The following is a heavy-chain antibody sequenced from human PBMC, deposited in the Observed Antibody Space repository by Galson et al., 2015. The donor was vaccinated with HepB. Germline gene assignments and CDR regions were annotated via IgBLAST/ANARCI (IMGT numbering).Heavy chain of an antibody. CDR2: ISYDGSNK. Sequence: SLRLSCAASGFTFGNYAMQWVRQAPGRGLEWLSVISYDGSNKYYADSVKGRFTISRDKAKNMLYLQMNSLRPEDTAVYYCARAAYCGGDCYSGSGHFDYWGQGTLVTVSS. CDR3: ARAAYCGGDCYSGSGHFDY. V-gene: IGHV3-30-3*01. D-gene: IGHD2-21*02. J-gene: IGHJ4*02. CDR1: GFTFGNYA.